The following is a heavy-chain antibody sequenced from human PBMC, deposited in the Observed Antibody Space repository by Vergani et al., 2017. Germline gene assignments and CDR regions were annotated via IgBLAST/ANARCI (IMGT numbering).Heavy chain of an antibody. CDR1: EYSFGNYW. D-gene: IGHD1-1*01. CDR3: ARHTTYTDS. V-gene: IGHV5-51*01. CDR2: IYPADYDT. Sequence: EVELVQSGPEMRKPGESLKISCKGSEYSFGNYWIGWVRQMPGKGLEWMGIIYPADYDTSYRPSFQGQVTISADKSISTAFLQWDSLKASDTALYYCARHTTYTDSWGQGTLVTVSS. J-gene: IGHJ4*02.